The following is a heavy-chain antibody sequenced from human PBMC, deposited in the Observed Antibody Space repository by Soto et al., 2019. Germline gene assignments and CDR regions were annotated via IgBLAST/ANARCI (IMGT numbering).Heavy chain of an antibody. D-gene: IGHD6-19*01. J-gene: IGHJ4*02. V-gene: IGHV3-11*01. CDR2: ISSSGSTL. CDR3: AKSSGWDKSHSDF. Sequence: QVQLVESGGGLVKPGGSLRLSCAASGFTFSDYYMSWIRQAPGTGLEWVSYISSSGSTLYYADSVTGRFTISRDNAKNSLYMQMNRLREEGTAVYYCAKSSGWDKSHSDFWGQGSLVTV. CDR1: GFTFSDYY.